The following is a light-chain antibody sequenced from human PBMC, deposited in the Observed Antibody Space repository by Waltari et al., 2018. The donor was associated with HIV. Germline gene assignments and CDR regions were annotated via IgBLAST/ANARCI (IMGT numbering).Light chain of an antibody. CDR2: DVS. CDR1: SSDVGGYNY. CDR3: SSYTSSSTRV. J-gene: IGLJ1*01. Sequence: QSALTQPASVSGSPGQSLTISCPGTSSDVGGYNYFSWYQQHPGKAPKLMIYDVSNRPSGVSNRFSGSKSGNTASLTISGLQAEDEADYYCSSYTSSSTRVFGTGTKVTVL. V-gene: IGLV2-14*01.